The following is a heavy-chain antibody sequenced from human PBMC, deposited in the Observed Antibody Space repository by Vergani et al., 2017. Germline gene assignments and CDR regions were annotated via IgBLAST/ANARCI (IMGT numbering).Heavy chain of an antibody. V-gene: IGHV4-31*03. CDR1: GGSISSGGYY. CDR2: IYYSGST. D-gene: IGHD6-19*01. CDR3: ARGVAAADSSGWGLDY. Sequence: QVQLQESGPGLVKPSQTLSLTCTVSGGSISSGGYYWSWIRQHPGEGLGWIGYIYYSGSTYYNPSLKGRVTISVDTSKNQFSLRLSSVTAADTAVYYCARGVAAADSSGWGLDYWGQGTLVTVSS. J-gene: IGHJ4*02.